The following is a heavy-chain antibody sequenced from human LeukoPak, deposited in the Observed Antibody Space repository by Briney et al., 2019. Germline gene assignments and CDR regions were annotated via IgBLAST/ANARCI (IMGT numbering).Heavy chain of an antibody. CDR1: GFTFTSYW. D-gene: IGHD6-13*01. CDR3: KSGGAAPGAFDY. Sequence: GGSLRLSCAASGFTFTSYWMSWMRQAPGKGLQRVANIKHDGSEQYYVDSVKGRFTISRDNARNSLYLQMNSLGVEDTAVYYCKSGGAAPGAFDYWGQGALVTVSS. J-gene: IGHJ4*02. CDR2: IKHDGSEQ. V-gene: IGHV3-7*01.